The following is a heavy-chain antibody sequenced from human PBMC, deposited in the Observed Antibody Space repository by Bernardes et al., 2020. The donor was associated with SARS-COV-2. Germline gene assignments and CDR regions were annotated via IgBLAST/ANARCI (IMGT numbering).Heavy chain of an antibody. J-gene: IGHJ6*01. D-gene: IGHD1-20*01. CDR1: GFALSGYS. CDR3: ARDPSGRDGYNDRYGMDV. V-gene: IGHV3-7*03. Sequence: GGSLRLSCAASGFALSGYSMSWVRQAPGKGLEWVSNIKADESDMYYGDPVKGRFIISRDNSKNSVYLEMNSLRDEDTAVYYCARDPSGRDGYNDRYGMDVWGRGTTVNVSS. CDR2: IKADESDM.